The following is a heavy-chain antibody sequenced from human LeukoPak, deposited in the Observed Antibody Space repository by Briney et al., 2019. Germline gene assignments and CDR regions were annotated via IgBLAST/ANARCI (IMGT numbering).Heavy chain of an antibody. D-gene: IGHD1-26*01. J-gene: IGHJ4*02. CDR3: ARAPSEWDLLLNHFDS. V-gene: IGHV3-30*04. CDR2: VSPVGNNK. Sequence: PGGSLRLSCAASGFTFSSYAMHWVRQAPGKGLEWVAVVSPVGNNKYYTDSVKGRFTVSRDDSNNMVYLHMTGLRSEDSAVYFCARAPSEWDLLLNHFDSWGQGNPGHRLL. CDR1: GFTFSSYA.